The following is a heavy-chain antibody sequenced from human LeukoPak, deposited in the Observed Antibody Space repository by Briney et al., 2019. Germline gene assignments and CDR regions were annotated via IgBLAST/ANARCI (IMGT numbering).Heavy chain of an antibody. CDR3: ARGLGGGIYYYYYYMDV. J-gene: IGHJ6*03. V-gene: IGHV4-59*11. CDR1: GGSISSHY. CDR2: IYYSGSS. D-gene: IGHD2-15*01. Sequence: SETLSLTCTVSGGSISSHYWSWIRQPPGKGLEWIAYIYYSGSSNYNPSLKSRVTISVDTSKNQFSLKLSSVTAADTAVYYCARGLGGGIYYYYYYMDVWGKGTTVTVSS.